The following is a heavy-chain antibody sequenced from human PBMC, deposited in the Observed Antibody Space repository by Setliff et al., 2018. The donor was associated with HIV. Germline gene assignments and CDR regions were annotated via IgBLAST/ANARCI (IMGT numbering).Heavy chain of an antibody. CDR2: IKPNSGGT. CDR1: GYTFTDYN. V-gene: IGHV1-2*02. CDR3: ARKKTVTTPYYFDY. J-gene: IGHJ4*02. Sequence: ASVKVSCKASGYTFTDYNMQWVRQAPGQGLEWMGWIKPNSGGTNYAQKFQGRVTMTRDTSISAAYMDLSSLRSEDTAVYYCARKKTVTTPYYFDYWGQGTLVTVSS. D-gene: IGHD4-17*01.